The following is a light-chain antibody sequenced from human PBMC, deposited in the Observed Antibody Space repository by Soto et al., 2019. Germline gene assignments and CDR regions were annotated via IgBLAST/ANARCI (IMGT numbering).Light chain of an antibody. Sequence: EIVLTQSPGTLSLSPGERATLSCRASQSVSNSYLAWYQQKPGQAPRLLMYGASNRATGIPDRFSGSGSETDFTLTISRLEPEDFAAYYCQQYGTTRITFGQGTRLEIK. V-gene: IGKV3-20*01. J-gene: IGKJ5*01. CDR1: QSVSNSY. CDR2: GAS. CDR3: QQYGTTRIT.